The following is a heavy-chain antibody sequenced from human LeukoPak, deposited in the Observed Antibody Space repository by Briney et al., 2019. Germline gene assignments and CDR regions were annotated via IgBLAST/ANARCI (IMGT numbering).Heavy chain of an antibody. D-gene: IGHD2-2*01. CDR1: GGTFSSYA. CDR2: IIPIFGTA. J-gene: IGHJ6*02. Sequence: ASVKVSCKASGGTFSSYAISWVRQAPGQGLEWMGGIIPIFGTANYAQKFQGRVTITADESTSTAYMELSSLRSEDTAVYYCARVPADDYYYYYGMDVWGQGTTVTVSS. V-gene: IGHV1-69*13. CDR3: ARVPADDYYYYYGMDV.